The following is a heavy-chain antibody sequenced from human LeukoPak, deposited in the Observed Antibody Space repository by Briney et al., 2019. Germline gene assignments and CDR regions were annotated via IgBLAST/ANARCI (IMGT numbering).Heavy chain of an antibody. CDR2: ISTKTDGGTT. CDR3: TSVERWLLRSSPY. D-gene: IGHD5-24*01. V-gene: IGHV3-15*01. CDR1: GFTFSNAW. J-gene: IGHJ4*02. Sequence: GGSLRLSCAASGFTFSNAWMTWVRQAPGKGLEWVGRISTKTDGGTTDYAAPVKGRFTISRDDSKNTLYLQMNSLKTDDTAVYYCTSVERWLLRSSPYWGQGTLVTVSS.